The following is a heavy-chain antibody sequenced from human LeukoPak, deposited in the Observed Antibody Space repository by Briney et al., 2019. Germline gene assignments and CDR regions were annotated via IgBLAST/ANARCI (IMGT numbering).Heavy chain of an antibody. D-gene: IGHD1-26*01. CDR2: INPSGGST. CDR3: ARDLGSGSYPEYYFDY. Sequence: ASVRVSCTASGYTFTSYDFNWLRQATGQGVEWMGIINPSGGSTSYAQKFQGRVTMTRDTSTSTVYMELSSLRSEDTAVYYCARDLGSGSYPEYYFDYWGQGTLVTVSS. CDR1: GYTFTSYD. V-gene: IGHV1-46*01. J-gene: IGHJ4*02.